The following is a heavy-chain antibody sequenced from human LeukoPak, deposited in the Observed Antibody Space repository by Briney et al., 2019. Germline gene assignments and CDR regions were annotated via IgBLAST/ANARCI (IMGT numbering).Heavy chain of an antibody. CDR1: GFTFSSYA. Sequence: GWSLRLSCAASGFTFSSYAMHWVRQAPGKGLEWVAVISYDGSNKYYAGSVKGRFTISRDNSKNTLYLQMNSLRAEDTAVYYCARDWRPSASSLDYWGQGTLVTVSS. CDR3: ARDWRPSASSLDY. V-gene: IGHV3-30*04. CDR2: ISYDGSNK. J-gene: IGHJ4*02.